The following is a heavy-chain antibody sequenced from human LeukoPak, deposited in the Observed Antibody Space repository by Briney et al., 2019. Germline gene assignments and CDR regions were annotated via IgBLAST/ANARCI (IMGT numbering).Heavy chain of an antibody. V-gene: IGHV3-7*01. CDR3: ARDSDFWSGYDY. D-gene: IGHD3-3*01. CDR1: GFTFSNAW. Sequence: SGGSLRLSCAASGFTFSNAWMSWVRQAPGKGLEWVANIKQDGSEKYYVDSVKGRFTISRDNAKNSLYLQMNSLRAEDTAVYYCARDSDFWSGYDYWGQGTLVTVSS. J-gene: IGHJ4*02. CDR2: IKQDGSEK.